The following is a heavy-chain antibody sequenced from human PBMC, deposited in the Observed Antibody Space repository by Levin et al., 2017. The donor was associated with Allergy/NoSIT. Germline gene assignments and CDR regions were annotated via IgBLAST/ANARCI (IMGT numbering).Heavy chain of an antibody. D-gene: IGHD2-2*01. Sequence: GGSLRLSCAASGFTFSSYWMHWVRQAPGKGLVWVSRINSDGSSTSYADSVKGRFTISRDNAKNTLYLQMNSLRAEDTAVYYCARGEYCSSTSSYEDGMDGWGQGTTVTVAS. CDR3: ARGEYCSSTSSYEDGMDG. CDR1: GFTFSSYW. CDR2: INSDGSST. V-gene: IGHV3-74*01. J-gene: IGHJ6*02.